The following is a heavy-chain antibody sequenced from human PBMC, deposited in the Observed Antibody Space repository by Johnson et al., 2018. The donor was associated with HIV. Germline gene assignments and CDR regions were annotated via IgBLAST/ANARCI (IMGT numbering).Heavy chain of an antibody. Sequence: QVQLVESGGGLVKPGGSLRLSCAASGFTFSDYYMSWIRQAPGKGLEWVSYISSSGSTIYYADSVKGRFTISRDNSKNTLYLQMNSLRAEDTAVYYCARVLIVVVVAAEIDIWGQGTMVTVSS. CDR1: GFTFSDYY. CDR3: ARVLIVVVVAAEIDI. V-gene: IGHV3-11*01. CDR2: ISSSGSTI. J-gene: IGHJ3*02. D-gene: IGHD2-15*01.